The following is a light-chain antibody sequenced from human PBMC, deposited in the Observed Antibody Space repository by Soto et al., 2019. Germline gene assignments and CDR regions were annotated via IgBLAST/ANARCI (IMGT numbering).Light chain of an antibody. CDR2: KAS. CDR3: QQFSTYSLT. Sequence: DIQLTQSPSTLSASVGDRVTITCRASQSISSWLAWYQQKPGKATKLLIYKASSLERGVPSRFSGSESGTEFTLTISILQPDDFATYFCQQFSTYSLTFGGGTKVEIK. CDR1: QSISSW. J-gene: IGKJ4*01. V-gene: IGKV1-5*03.